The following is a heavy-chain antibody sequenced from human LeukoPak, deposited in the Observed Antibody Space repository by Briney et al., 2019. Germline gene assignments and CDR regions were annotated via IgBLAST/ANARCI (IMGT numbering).Heavy chain of an antibody. V-gene: IGHV3-23*01. D-gene: IGHD1-1*01. CDR3: AKDGTTTITFDY. Sequence: GGSLRLSCAASGFTLSSYAMSWVRQAPGKGLEWVSVISGSGGSTYYRDSVKGRFTISRDNSKNTLYLQMNSLRAEDTAVYYCAKDGTTTITFDYWGQGTLVTVSP. CDR1: GFTLSSYA. CDR2: ISGSGGST. J-gene: IGHJ4*02.